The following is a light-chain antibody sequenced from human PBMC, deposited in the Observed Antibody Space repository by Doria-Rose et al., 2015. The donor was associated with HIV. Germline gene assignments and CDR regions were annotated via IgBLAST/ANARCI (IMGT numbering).Light chain of an antibody. CDR3: HQYGTSWT. Sequence: EIVLTQPPGTLSLSPGERATPSCRASQSFSSTYLAWYQQKPGQAPSLLIYDGSTRATGIPDRFSASGSGTDFTLTINRLEPEDFALYYCHQYGTSWTFGQGTKVEI. J-gene: IGKJ1*01. CDR1: QSFSSTY. CDR2: DGS. V-gene: IGKV3-20*01.